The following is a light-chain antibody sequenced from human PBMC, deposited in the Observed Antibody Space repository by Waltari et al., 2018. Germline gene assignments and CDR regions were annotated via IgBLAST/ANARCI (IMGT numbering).Light chain of an antibody. Sequence: QPVLTQPPSASVSPGQRATLSCSGSSSNTGHNSVNWYHQVPGTAPKLLIYRNNQRPSGVPDRVSGSKSGTSASLAISGLRSEDEGDYYCAAWDDSLSGVVFGGGTKLTVL. CDR3: AAWDDSLSGVV. J-gene: IGLJ2*01. V-gene: IGLV1-47*01. CDR1: SSNTGHNS. CDR2: RNN.